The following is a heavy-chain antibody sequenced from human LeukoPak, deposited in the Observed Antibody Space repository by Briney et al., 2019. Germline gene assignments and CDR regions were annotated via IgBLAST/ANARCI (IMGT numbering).Heavy chain of an antibody. Sequence: PGGSLRLSCAASGFTFSTYEMHWVRQAPGKGLEWVSYISSSGSTIYYADSVQGRFTISRDNARNSLYLQMNSLRAEDTAVYYCAREELRYCSGGSCHSQGFDPWGQGTLVTVSS. D-gene: IGHD2-15*01. CDR2: ISSSGSTI. CDR3: AREELRYCSGGSCHSQGFDP. V-gene: IGHV3-48*03. CDR1: GFTFSTYE. J-gene: IGHJ5*02.